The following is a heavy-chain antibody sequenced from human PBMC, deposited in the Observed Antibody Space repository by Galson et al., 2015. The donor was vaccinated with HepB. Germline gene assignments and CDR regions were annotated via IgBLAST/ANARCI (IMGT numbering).Heavy chain of an antibody. D-gene: IGHD1-26*01. CDR3: ARDPRPWELRHTGYFQH. CDR1: GFIFSDYY. CDR2: ISGTSSDT. V-gene: IGHV3-11*06. J-gene: IGHJ1*01. Sequence: SLRLSCAASGFIFSDYYMTWFRQAPGKGLECISYISGTSSDTKYADSVRGRFTISRDNSKNTLYLQMNSLRAEDTAVYYCARDPRPWELRHTGYFQHWGQGTLVTVSS.